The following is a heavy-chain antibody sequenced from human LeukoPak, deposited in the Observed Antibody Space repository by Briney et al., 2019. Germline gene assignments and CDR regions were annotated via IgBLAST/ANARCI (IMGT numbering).Heavy chain of an antibody. Sequence: GASVKVSCKASGYTFTSYGISWVRQAPGQGLEWMGWISAYNGNTNYAQKLQGRVTMTTDTSTSTAYMELRSLRSDDTAVYYCARDQPQDPTSQYQLLGWFDPWGQRTLVTVSS. CDR2: ISAYNGNT. J-gene: IGHJ5*02. CDR3: ARDQPQDPTSQYQLLGWFDP. CDR1: GYTFTSYG. D-gene: IGHD2-2*01. V-gene: IGHV1-18*01.